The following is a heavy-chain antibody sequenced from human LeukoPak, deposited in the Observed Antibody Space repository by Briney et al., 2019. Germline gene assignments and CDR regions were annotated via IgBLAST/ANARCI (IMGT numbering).Heavy chain of an antibody. CDR3: TNPTEGPHFEYYFDISTYALDY. J-gene: IGHJ4*02. D-gene: IGHD3-22*01. Sequence: PGGSLRLSCAASGFTFSKAWMNWVRQAPGKGLGWIGRIKSKTDGGTTDYAAPVKGRFTISRDDSKNTLYLQMNSLKTEDTAVYYCTNPTEGPHFEYYFDISTYALDYWGQGTLVTVSS. V-gene: IGHV3-15*01. CDR2: IKSKTDGGTT. CDR1: GFTFSKAW.